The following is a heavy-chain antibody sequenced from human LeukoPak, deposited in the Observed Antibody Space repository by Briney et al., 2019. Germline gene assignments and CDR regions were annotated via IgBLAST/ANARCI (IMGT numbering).Heavy chain of an antibody. Sequence: SETLSLTCTVSGRSISSSRSYWGWTRQPPGKGLEWIGTISYSGNTYYNPSLKSRVTISVDTSKNQFSLRLSSVTAADTAVHYCARHCGGDCVHAFDIWGQGTMVTVSS. V-gene: IGHV4-39*01. D-gene: IGHD2-21*02. CDR1: GRSISSSRSY. CDR3: ARHCGGDCVHAFDI. J-gene: IGHJ3*02. CDR2: ISYSGNT.